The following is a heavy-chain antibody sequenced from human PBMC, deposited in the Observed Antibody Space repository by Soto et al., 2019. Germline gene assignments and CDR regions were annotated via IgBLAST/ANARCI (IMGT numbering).Heavy chain of an antibody. D-gene: IGHD2-2*01. V-gene: IGHV1-18*04. CDR3: ARETIVVLPAGVEFYYCHGMDV. Sequence: QVQLVQSGAEVKKPGASVKVSCKASGYTFTTYGITWVRQAPGQGLEWMGWISAYNGNTNYAQKLQGRVTMTTDTSTSTAYMELRSLRYDDTAVYYCARETIVVLPAGVEFYYCHGMDVWGQGTTVTVSS. J-gene: IGHJ6*02. CDR1: GYTFTTYG. CDR2: ISAYNGNT.